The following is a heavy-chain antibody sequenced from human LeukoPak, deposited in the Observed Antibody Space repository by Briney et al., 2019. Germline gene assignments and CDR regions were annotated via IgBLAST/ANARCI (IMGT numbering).Heavy chain of an antibody. J-gene: IGHJ6*02. CDR2: INPNSGGT. Sequence: GASVKVPSKASGYTFTGYYMHSVRQAPGQGLEWMGWINPNSGGTNYAQKFQGRVTMTRDTSISTAYMELSRLRSDDTAVYYCARDAPLTVVVPAANYYGMDVWGQGTTVTVSS. D-gene: IGHD2-2*01. CDR1: GYTFTGYY. CDR3: ARDAPLTVVVPAANYYGMDV. V-gene: IGHV1-2*02.